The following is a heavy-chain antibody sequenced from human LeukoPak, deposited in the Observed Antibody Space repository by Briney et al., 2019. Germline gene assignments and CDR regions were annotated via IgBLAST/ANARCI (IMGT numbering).Heavy chain of an antibody. CDR1: GFTVSNNY. J-gene: IGHJ4*02. CDR3: ARDPPGIAASVSGG. V-gene: IGHV3-53*01. CDR2: IYSGGST. Sequence: GGSLRLSRKPAGFTVSNNYMNWVRQAPGKGLEWVALIYSGGSTQYADSVKGRFTISRDNSRNTLYLQMSSLRVEDTAVYYCARDPPGIAASVSGGWGQGILVTVSS. D-gene: IGHD6-13*01.